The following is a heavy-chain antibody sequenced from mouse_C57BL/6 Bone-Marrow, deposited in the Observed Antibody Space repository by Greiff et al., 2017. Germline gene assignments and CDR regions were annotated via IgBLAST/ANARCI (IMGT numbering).Heavy chain of an antibody. V-gene: IGHV1-80*01. CDR2: IYPGDGDT. CDR3: ARGTTVVATDWYFDV. CDR1: GYAFSSYW. Sequence: QIEKSGAELVKPGASVKISCKASGYAFSSYWMNWVKQRPGKGLEWIGQIYPGDGDTNYNGKFKGKATLTADKSSSTAYMQLSSLTSEDSAVYFCARGTTVVATDWYFDVWGTGTTVTVSS. D-gene: IGHD1-1*01. J-gene: IGHJ1*03.